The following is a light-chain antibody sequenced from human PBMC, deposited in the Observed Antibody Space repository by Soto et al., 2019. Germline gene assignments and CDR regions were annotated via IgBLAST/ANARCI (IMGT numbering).Light chain of an antibody. CDR3: SSYAGSLYV. J-gene: IGLJ1*01. Sequence: QSVLTQPPSASGSPGQSVTISCTGTSSDVGGYNYVSWYQQHPGKAPKLIIYEVSKRPSGVPDRFSGSKSGNTASLTVSGLQAEDEADYYCSSYAGSLYVFGTGTKLTVL. CDR2: EVS. CDR1: SSDVGGYNY. V-gene: IGLV2-8*01.